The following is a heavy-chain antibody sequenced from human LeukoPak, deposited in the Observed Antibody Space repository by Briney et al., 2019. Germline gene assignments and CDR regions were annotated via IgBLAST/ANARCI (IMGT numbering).Heavy chain of an antibody. V-gene: IGHV4-30-4*01. Sequence: SETLSLTCNVSGGSISSGDYYWNWIRQPPGKGLEWIGYIYYSGSTYYNPSLKSRLTISVDTSKSQFSLELSSVTAADTAVYYCARAVYSSGWHPFDYWGQGTLVTVSP. D-gene: IGHD6-19*01. CDR2: IYYSGST. CDR1: GGSISSGDYY. J-gene: IGHJ4*02. CDR3: ARAVYSSGWHPFDY.